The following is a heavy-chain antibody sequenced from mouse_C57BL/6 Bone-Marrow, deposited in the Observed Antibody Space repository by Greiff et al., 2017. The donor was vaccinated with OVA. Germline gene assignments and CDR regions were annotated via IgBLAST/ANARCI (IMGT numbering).Heavy chain of an antibody. CDR1: GYTFTSYG. J-gene: IGHJ3*01. CDR3: AREVLAWFAY. V-gene: IGHV1-81*01. CDR2: IYPRSGNT. Sequence: QVQLKQSGAELARPGASVKLSCKASGYTFTSYGISWVKQRTGQGLEWIGEIYPRSGNTYYNEKFKGKATLTEDKSSSTAYMELRSLTSEDSAVYFCAREVLAWFAYWGQGTLVTVSA.